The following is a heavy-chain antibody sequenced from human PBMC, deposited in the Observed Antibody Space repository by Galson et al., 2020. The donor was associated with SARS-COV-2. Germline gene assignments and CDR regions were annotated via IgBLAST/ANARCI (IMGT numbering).Heavy chain of an antibody. CDR1: GGSISSYY. D-gene: IGHD5-18*01. J-gene: IGHJ4*02. V-gene: IGHV4-4*07. CDR3: ASGYSDGYDY. CDR2: IYTSGST. Sequence: ETSETLSLTCTVSGGSISSYYWSWIRQPAGKGLEWIGRIYTSGSTNYNPSLKSRVTMLVDTSKNQFSLKLSSVTAADTAVYYCASGYSDGYDYWGQGTLVTVSS.